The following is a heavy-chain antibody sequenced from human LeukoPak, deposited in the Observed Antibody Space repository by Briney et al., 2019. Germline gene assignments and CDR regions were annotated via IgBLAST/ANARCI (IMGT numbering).Heavy chain of an antibody. V-gene: IGHV3-7*01. J-gene: IGHJ4*02. Sequence: GGSLRLSCAASGFTFSSHWMSWVRQAPGKGLEWVANIKQDGSDKHYVDSVKGRFTISRDNAKNSLYLQMNSLRAEDTAMYYCVRDRGYCSGGTCYALWDYWGQGTLVTVSS. D-gene: IGHD2-15*01. CDR1: GFTFSSHW. CDR3: VRDRGYCSGGTCYALWDY. CDR2: IKQDGSDK.